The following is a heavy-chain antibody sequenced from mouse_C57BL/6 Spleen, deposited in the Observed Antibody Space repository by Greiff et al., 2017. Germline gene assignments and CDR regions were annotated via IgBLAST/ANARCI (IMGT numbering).Heavy chain of an antibody. J-gene: IGHJ2*01. CDR2: ISGGGGNT. V-gene: IGHV5-9*01. CDR3: ARHAWDGLDY. CDR1: GFTFSSYT. Sequence: DVMLVESGGGLVKPGGSLKLSCAASGFTFSSYTMSWVRQTPEKRLEWVATISGGGGNTYYPDSVKGRFTISRDNAKNTLYLQMSSLRSEDTALYYGARHAWDGLDYWGQGTTLTVSS. D-gene: IGHD4-1*01.